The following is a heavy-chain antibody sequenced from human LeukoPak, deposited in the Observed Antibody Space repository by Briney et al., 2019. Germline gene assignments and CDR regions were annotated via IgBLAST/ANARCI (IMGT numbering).Heavy chain of an antibody. CDR2: INLNSDGT. D-gene: IGHD3-16*02. V-gene: IGHV1-2*06. CDR3: ARGTLTFGGVIIY. Sequence: GASVKVSCKASGYTFTGYYMHWVRQAPGQGLEWMGRINLNSDGTNYAHKFQGSVPITRDMPISTAYVEVSSLRSGDTPVYQCARGTLTFGGVIIYWGQGTLVTVSS. J-gene: IGHJ4*02. CDR1: GYTFTGYY.